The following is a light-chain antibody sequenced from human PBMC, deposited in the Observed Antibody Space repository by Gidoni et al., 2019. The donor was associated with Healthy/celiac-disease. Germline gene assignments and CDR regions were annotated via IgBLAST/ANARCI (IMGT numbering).Light chain of an antibody. V-gene: IGKV3-11*01. J-gene: IGKJ5*01. CDR3: QQRSNWPPIT. CDR2: DAS. Sequence: EIVLTQSPATLSLSPGERATLSCRASQSVSSYLAWYQQKPGQAPRLLIYDASNRATSIPARFSGSGSGTDFTLTISSLEPEDFAVYYCQQRSNWPPITFXQXTRLXIK. CDR1: QSVSSY.